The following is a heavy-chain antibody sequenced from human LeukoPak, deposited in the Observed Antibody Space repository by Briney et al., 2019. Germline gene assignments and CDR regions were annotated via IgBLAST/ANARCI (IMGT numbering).Heavy chain of an antibody. CDR3: ARGERSKLGPHFDY. CDR2: IYHSGST. J-gene: IGHJ4*02. Sequence: SETLSLTCTVSGYSISSGYYWGWIRQPPGKGLEWIGSIYHSGSTYYNPSLKSRVTISVDTSKNQFSLKLSSVTAADTAVYYCARGERSKLGPHFDYWGQGTLVTVSS. V-gene: IGHV4-38-2*02. CDR1: GYSISSGYY. D-gene: IGHD6-13*01.